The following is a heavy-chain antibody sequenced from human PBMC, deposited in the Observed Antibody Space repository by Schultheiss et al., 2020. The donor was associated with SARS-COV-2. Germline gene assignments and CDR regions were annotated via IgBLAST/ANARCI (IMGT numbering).Heavy chain of an antibody. CDR2: INPSGGST. J-gene: IGHJ6*02. Sequence: ASVKVSCKASGGTFSSYAISWVRQAPGQGLEWMGIINPSGGSTSYAQKFQGRVTMTRDTSTSTAYMELRSLRSDDTAVYYCAREADSSSWLARYYYGMDVWGQGTTVTVSS. CDR3: AREADSSSWLARYYYGMDV. D-gene: IGHD6-13*01. V-gene: IGHV1-46*01. CDR1: GGTFSSYA.